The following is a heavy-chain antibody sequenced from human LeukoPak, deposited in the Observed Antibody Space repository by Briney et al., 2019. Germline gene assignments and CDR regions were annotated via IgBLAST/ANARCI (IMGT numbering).Heavy chain of an antibody. D-gene: IGHD4-17*01. CDR2: INHSGST. CDR3: ARGPDMTTVTPTNYYYYAMDV. Sequence: PSETLSLTCAVYGGSFSGYYWSWIRQPPGKGLDWIGEINHSGSTNYNPSLKSRVTISVDTSKNQFSLKLSPVTAADTAVYYCARGPDMTTVTPTNYYYYAMDVWGQGTTVTVSS. V-gene: IGHV4-34*01. CDR1: GGSFSGYY. J-gene: IGHJ6*02.